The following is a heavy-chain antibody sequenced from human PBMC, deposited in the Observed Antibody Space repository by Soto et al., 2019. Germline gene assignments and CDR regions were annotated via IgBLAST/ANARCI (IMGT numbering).Heavy chain of an antibody. CDR3: ARHVRYCGGNCYLNWFDP. CDR2: IYYSGGT. V-gene: IGHV4-59*08. Sequence: PSETLSHTYTVSGNSISNYYWSWIRQPPGKGLEWIGYIYYSGGTNYNPSLKSRVTISVDTSKNQFSLKLSSVTAADTAVYYCARHVRYCGGNCYLNWFDPWGQG. D-gene: IGHD2-21*02. J-gene: IGHJ5*02. CDR1: GNSISNYY.